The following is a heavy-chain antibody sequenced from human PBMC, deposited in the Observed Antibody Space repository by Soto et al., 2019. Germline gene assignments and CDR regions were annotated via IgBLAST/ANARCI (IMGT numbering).Heavy chain of an antibody. V-gene: IGHV4-31*02. D-gene: IGHD3-3*01. CDR1: CGSIRSGGYY. CDR3: ARNYYDFWSGPNAPSGAFDI. CDR2: IYYSGST. Sequence: AFETLSLTRTVSCGSIRSGGYYWSWIRQQPRKSLEGIGYIYYSGSTYYNPSLKSRVTISVDTSKNQFSLKPSSVTAEDTAVYYCARNYYDFWSGPNAPSGAFDIWGQGTMVTVSS. J-gene: IGHJ3*02.